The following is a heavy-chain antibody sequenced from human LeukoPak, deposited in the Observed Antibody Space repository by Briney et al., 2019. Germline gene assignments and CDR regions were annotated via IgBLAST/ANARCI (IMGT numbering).Heavy chain of an antibody. V-gene: IGHV1-69*04. Sequence: SVKVSCKASGGTFSSYAISWVRQAPGQGLEWMGRIIPILGIANYAQKFQGRVTITADKSTSTAYMELSSLRSEDTAVYYCARDLLLPRGEAFDIWGQGTMVTVSS. J-gene: IGHJ3*02. D-gene: IGHD2/OR15-2a*01. CDR2: IIPILGIA. CDR1: GGTFSSYA. CDR3: ARDLLLPRGEAFDI.